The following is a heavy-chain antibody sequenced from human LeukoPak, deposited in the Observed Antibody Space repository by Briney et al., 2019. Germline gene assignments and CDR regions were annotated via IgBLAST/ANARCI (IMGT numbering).Heavy chain of an antibody. CDR1: GFTFDDYT. CDR3: AKDNRNRGYYYMDV. Sequence: GSLRLSCAASGFTFDDYTMHCVRQAPGKGLEWVSLISWDGGSTYYADSVKGRFTISRDNSKNSLYLQMNSLRTEDTALYYCAKDNRNRGYYYMDVWGKGTTVTVSS. V-gene: IGHV3-43*01. D-gene: IGHD3-16*01. CDR2: ISWDGGST. J-gene: IGHJ6*03.